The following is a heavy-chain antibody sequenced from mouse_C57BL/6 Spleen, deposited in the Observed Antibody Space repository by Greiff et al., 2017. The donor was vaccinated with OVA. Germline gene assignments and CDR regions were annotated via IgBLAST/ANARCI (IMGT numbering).Heavy chain of an antibody. CDR2: IYPGDGDT. CDR1: GYAFSSSW. V-gene: IGHV1-82*01. J-gene: IGHJ2*01. D-gene: IGHD3-2*02. CDR3: ARTAQATGYFDG. Sequence: QVQLKQSGPELVKPGASVKISCKASGYAFSSSWMNWVKQRPGKGLEWIGRIYPGDGDTNYNGKFKGKATLTADKSSSTAYMQLSSLTSEDSAVYFCARTAQATGYFDGWGQGTTLTVSS.